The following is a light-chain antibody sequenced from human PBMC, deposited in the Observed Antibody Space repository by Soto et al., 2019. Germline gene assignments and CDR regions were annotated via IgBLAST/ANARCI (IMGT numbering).Light chain of an antibody. CDR1: DSVLYSSDNKNY. CDR3: LQYYSTPWT. V-gene: IGKV4-1*01. J-gene: IGKJ1*01. Sequence: DVVMTQSPESLAVSLGGRATINCKSSDSVLYSSDNKNYLAWYQQKPGKSPKLLIYWASTRESGAPDRFSGSGSGTDFTLTISSLQAEDVAVYYCLQYYSTPWTFGQGTKVDIK. CDR2: WAS.